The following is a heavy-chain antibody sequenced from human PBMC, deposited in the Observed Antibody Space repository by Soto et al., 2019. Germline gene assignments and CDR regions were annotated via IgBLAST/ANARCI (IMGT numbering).Heavy chain of an antibody. Sequence: KVSFHASGGNFSSHGISWVRQAPGQGLEFMGGIMPIFGTTNYAQKFRGRVTITADEPTSTVYMELRSLRSEDTAVYYCARVSGRGWYNWFDPWGQGTPVTVSS. CDR1: GGNFSSHG. CDR2: IMPIFGTT. D-gene: IGHD6-19*01. CDR3: ARVSGRGWYNWFDP. V-gene: IGHV1-69*01. J-gene: IGHJ5*02.